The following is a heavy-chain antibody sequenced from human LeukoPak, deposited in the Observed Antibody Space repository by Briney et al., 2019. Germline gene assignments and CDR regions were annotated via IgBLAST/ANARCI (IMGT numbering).Heavy chain of an antibody. J-gene: IGHJ6*02. CDR1: GYTFTGYY. CDR2: INPNSGGT. Sequence: ASVKVSCKASGYTFTGYYMHWVRQAPGQGLEWIGWINPNSGGTNYAQKFQGRVTMTRDTSISTAERELSRLRSADTAMYSCARVDYDNYYYYYGMDVWGQGTMVTVSS. D-gene: IGHD4-17*01. V-gene: IGHV1-2*02. CDR3: ARVDYDNYYYYYGMDV.